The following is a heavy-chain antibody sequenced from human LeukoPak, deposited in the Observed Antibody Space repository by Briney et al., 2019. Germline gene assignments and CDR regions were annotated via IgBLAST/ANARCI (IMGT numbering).Heavy chain of an antibody. CDR1: GGSISSYY. CDR2: IYYSGST. V-gene: IGHV4-59*01. Sequence: PSETLSLTCTVSGGSISSYYWSWIRQPPGKGLEWIGYIYYSGSTNYNPSLKSRVTISVDTSKNQFSLKLSSVTAADTAVYYCARARGGGSLVFYYFDYWGQGTLVTVSS. D-gene: IGHD1-26*01. CDR3: ARARGGGSLVFYYFDY. J-gene: IGHJ4*02.